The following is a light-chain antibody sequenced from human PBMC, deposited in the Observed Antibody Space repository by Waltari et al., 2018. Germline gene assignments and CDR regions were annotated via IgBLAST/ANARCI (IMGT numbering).Light chain of an antibody. J-gene: IGLJ3*02. CDR3: CAHAGRQLHWV. CDR2: DIN. V-gene: IGLV2-11*01. CDR1: SSDIGAYYF. Sequence: QSALTQPRSVSGSPGQSVAISCTGTSSDIGAYYFVSWYQQYPGQVPKLIIYDINKWLPCVPDRCSGSKSANTASLTISGLQADDEADYYCCAHAGRQLHWVFGEGTKLTVL.